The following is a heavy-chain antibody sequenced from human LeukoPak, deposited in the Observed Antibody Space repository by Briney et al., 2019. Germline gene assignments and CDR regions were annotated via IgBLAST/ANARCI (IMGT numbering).Heavy chain of an antibody. D-gene: IGHD3-22*01. CDR1: GFSFSDSW. Sequence: PGVSLRLSCGASGFSFSDSWMSWVRQAPGKGLEWVANIKQDGSAKYYVDSVKGRLTISRDNAKNSLYLQMNSLRAEDTAVYYCARDHYMISDYWGQGALVTVSS. J-gene: IGHJ4*02. CDR3: ARDHYMISDY. V-gene: IGHV3-7*01. CDR2: IKQDGSAK.